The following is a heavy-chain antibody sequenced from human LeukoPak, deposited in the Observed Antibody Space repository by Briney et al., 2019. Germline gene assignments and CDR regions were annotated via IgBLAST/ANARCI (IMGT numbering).Heavy chain of an antibody. D-gene: IGHD6-6*01. J-gene: IGHJ4*02. CDR2: ISNSGSTI. V-gene: IGHV3-48*03. CDR3: ARNPSYYSDF. CDR1: GFTFSSYE. Sequence: PGGSLRLSCAASGFTFSSYEMNWVRQAPGKGLEWISYISNSGSTIYYADSVKGRFTISRDNAKNSLYLQMNSLGAEDTAVYYCARNPSYYSDFWGQGTLVTVSS.